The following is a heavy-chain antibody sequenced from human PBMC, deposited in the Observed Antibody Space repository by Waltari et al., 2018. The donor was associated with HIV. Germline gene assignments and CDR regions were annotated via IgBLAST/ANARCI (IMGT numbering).Heavy chain of an antibody. V-gene: IGHV3-7*01. CDR1: GFIFNTYW. D-gene: IGHD2-15*01. CDR3: VRYCSGSTSYPEFDY. J-gene: IGHJ4*02. CDR2: IDQHASEK. Sequence: ELQLVESGGGLVQPGGSLRLSCAASGFIFNTYWMSWVRQAPGKVLECVANIDQHASEKYYVDSVKGRFTISRDNARNSLYLQMNSLGAEDTAVYYCVRYCSGSTSYPEFDYWGQGTLVTVSS.